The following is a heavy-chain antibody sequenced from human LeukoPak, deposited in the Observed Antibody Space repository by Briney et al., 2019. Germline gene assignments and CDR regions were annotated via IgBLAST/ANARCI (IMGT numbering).Heavy chain of an antibody. V-gene: IGHV1-18*01. D-gene: IGHD2-2*01. J-gene: IGHJ4*02. Sequence: ASVKVSCKASGYTFTAYGISWVRQAPGQGLEWMGWISGNNDNPNYGQKFQGRFAVTTDSSTTTAYMELRNLTFDDTAVYYCARDGTSTDDYWGQGTLVTVSS. CDR3: ARDGTSTDDY. CDR2: ISGNNDNP. CDR1: GYTFTAYG.